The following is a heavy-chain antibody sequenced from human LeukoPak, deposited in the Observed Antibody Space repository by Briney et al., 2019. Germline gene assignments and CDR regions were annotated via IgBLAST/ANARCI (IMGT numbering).Heavy chain of an antibody. CDR1: GFTFSSYA. CDR3: AKDLSDYVWGSYRSY. D-gene: IGHD3-16*02. Sequence: GGSLRLSCAASGFTFSSYAMSWVRQAPGKGLEWVSAISGSGGSTYYADSVKGRFTISRDNSKNTLYLQMNSLRAEDTAVYYCAKDLSDYVWGSYRSYWGQGTLVTVSS. V-gene: IGHV3-23*01. J-gene: IGHJ4*02. CDR2: ISGSGGST.